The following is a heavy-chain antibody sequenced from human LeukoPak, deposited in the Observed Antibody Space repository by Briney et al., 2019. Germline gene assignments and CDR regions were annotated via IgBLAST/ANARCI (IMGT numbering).Heavy chain of an antibody. V-gene: IGHV3-9*01. CDR3: ARDPQYYYDSSGYSYYYYYMDV. Sequence: PGGSLRLSCATSGFTFNDYAMYWVRQAPGKGLEWVSGISWNSRSVAYADSVKGRFTISRDNAKNSLYLQMNSLRAEDTAVYYCARDPQYYYDSSGYSYYYYYMDVWGKGTTVTVSS. CDR2: ISWNSRSV. J-gene: IGHJ6*03. D-gene: IGHD3-22*01. CDR1: GFTFNDYA.